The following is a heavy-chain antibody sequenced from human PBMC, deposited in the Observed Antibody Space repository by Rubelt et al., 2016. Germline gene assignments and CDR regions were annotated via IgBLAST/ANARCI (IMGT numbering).Heavy chain of an antibody. V-gene: IGHV4-61*01. CDR1: GGSVSSGSYY. CDR3: ARVVMAVGGWYNKGWFDP. D-gene: IGHD6-19*01. CDR2: IYYSGST. Sequence: QVQLQESGPGLVKPSETLSLTCTVSGGSVSSGSYYWSWIRQPPGKGLEWIGYIYYSGSTNYNPSLKCRVIISVDTSKIQFSRKLSSVTAADTAVYYCARVVMAVGGWYNKGWFDPWGQGTLVTVSS. J-gene: IGHJ5*02.